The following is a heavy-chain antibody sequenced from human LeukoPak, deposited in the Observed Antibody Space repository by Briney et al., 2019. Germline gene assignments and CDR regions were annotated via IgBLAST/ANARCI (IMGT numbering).Heavy chain of an antibody. CDR1: GGSISSGSYY. Sequence: SETLSLTCTVSGGSISSGSYYWSWIRQPAGKGLEWIGYIYYSGSTNYNPSLKSRVTISVDTSKNQFSLKLSSVTAADTAVYYCARGTTVTTSLAFDIWGQGTMVTVSS. CDR3: ARGTTVTTSLAFDI. CDR2: IYYSGST. D-gene: IGHD4-17*01. J-gene: IGHJ3*02. V-gene: IGHV4-61*10.